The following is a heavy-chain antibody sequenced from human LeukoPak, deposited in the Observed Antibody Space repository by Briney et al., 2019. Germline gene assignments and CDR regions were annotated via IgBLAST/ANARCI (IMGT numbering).Heavy chain of an antibody. CDR1: GFTFSSDA. V-gene: IGHV3-23*01. J-gene: IGHJ4*02. CDR2: ISGSGGST. Sequence: GGALRLSCAASGFTFSSDAMSSVRQAPGKGLEWVSAISGSGGSTYYADSVKGRLTISRDNSKNTLYLQMNSLRAEDTAVYYCAKGGQQYDILTGYPDWGQGTLVTVSS. D-gene: IGHD3-9*01. CDR3: AKGGQQYDILTGYPD.